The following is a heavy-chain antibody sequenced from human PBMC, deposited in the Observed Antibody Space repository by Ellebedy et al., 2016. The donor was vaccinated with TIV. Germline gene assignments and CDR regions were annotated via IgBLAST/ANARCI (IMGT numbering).Heavy chain of an antibody. CDR3: ARLYCSGGSCYSRIRKVYLGKYYFDY. CDR2: IYYSGST. V-gene: IGHV4-30-4*08. D-gene: IGHD2-15*01. CDR1: GGSVSSGSYY. Sequence: SETLSLTCTVSGGSVSSGSYYWSWIRQPPGKGLEWIGYIYYSGSTYYNPSLKSRVTISVDTSKNQFSLKLSSVTAADTAVYYCARLYCSGGSCYSRIRKVYLGKYYFDYWGQGTLVTVSS. J-gene: IGHJ4*02.